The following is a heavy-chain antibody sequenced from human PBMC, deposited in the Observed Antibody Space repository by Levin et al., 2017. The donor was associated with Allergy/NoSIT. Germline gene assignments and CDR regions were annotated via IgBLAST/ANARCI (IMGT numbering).Heavy chain of an antibody. CDR2: INPKSGGT. V-gene: IGHV1-2*02. J-gene: IGHJ5*02. D-gene: IGHD1-26*01. Sequence: ASVKVSCKASGYTFTGYKMDWVRQAPGQGLEWMGWINPKSGGTKYAQKFQGRVTMTRDTSISTAYMELSRLRSDDTAIYYCARGASSGTNWFDPWGQGTLVTVSS. CDR3: ARGASSGTNWFDP. CDR1: GYTFTGYK.